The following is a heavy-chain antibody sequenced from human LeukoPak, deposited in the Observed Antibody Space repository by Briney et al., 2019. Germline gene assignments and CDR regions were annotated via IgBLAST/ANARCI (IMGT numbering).Heavy chain of an antibody. J-gene: IGHJ5*02. CDR2: VYVTGST. V-gene: IGHV4-4*07. CDR3: ARDRQWLVDH. CDR1: GDSISSYY. Sequence: SETLSLTCTVPGDSISSYYWSWIRQPAGQGLEWIGRVYVTGSTNLNPALQSRVTISVDTSKNQFSLKLTSVTAADTAVYYCARDRQWLVDHWGQGTLVTVSS. D-gene: IGHD6-19*01.